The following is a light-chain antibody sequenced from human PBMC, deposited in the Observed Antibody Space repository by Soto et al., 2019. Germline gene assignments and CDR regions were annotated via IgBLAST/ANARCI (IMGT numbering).Light chain of an antibody. V-gene: IGKV3-20*01. Sequence: VVLTQSPATLSLSPGEPATLSCRASRDVYINALAWYQQKPGRTPTLIIYGASTRATGIPDRFSATGSGTEFSLTISSVEPEDFAVYYCQQYDASPFTFGPGTRVEI. J-gene: IGKJ3*01. CDR1: RDVYINA. CDR3: QQYDASPFT. CDR2: GAS.